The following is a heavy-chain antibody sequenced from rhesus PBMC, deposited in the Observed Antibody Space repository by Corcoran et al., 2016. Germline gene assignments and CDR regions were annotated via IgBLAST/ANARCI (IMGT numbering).Heavy chain of an antibody. D-gene: IGHD3-34*01. V-gene: IGHV4-127*01. CDR1: GGSISGYYL. Sequence: QVQLQESGPGVVKPSETLSLTCAVSGGSISGYYLWSWIRQPPGKGREWIGDIGGIRSNTNNHPSLENRVNISKDTSKNLFALKLSSVTAADTAVYYCARGTGVIMYYFDYWGQGVLVTVSS. J-gene: IGHJ4*01. CDR3: ARGTGVIMYYFDY. CDR2: IGGIRSNT.